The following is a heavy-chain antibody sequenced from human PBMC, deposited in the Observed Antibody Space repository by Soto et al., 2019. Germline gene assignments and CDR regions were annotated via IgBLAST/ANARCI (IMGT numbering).Heavy chain of an antibody. CDR3: AAEYYYGGSDPRRRID. CDR2: ISAYNGNT. V-gene: IGHV1-18*01. J-gene: IGHJ4*02. D-gene: IGHD3-10*01. CDR1: GYTFTNFV. Sequence: ASVKVSCKASGYTFTNFVISWVRQAPGQGLEWMGWISAYNGNTNYAQNFQGRVTMTTDTSTSTAYMELRSLRSEDTAVYYCAAEYYYGGSDPRRRIDWGQGTLVTVSS.